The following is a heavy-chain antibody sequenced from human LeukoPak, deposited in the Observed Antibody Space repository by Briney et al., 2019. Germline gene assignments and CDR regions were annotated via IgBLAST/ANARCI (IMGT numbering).Heavy chain of an antibody. CDR3: ATGTPHYYYYYMDV. D-gene: IGHD1-1*01. V-gene: IGHV1-69*05. Sequence: GASVKVSYKASGGTFSSYAISWVRQAPGQGLEWVGGIIPIFGTANYAQKFQGRVTITTDESTSTAYMELSSLRSEDTAVYYCATGTPHYYYYYMDVWGKGTTVTVSS. CDR2: IIPIFGTA. J-gene: IGHJ6*03. CDR1: GGTFSSYA.